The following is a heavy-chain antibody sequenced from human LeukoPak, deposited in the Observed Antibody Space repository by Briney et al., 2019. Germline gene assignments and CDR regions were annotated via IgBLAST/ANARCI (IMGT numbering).Heavy chain of an antibody. V-gene: IGHV4-30-4*02. CDR3: ARVVVVVPAAGDGAFDI. CDR1: GESISSGDYY. CDR2: IYYSGNT. J-gene: IGHJ3*02. D-gene: IGHD2-2*01. Sequence: SETLSLTCTVSGESISSGDYYWSWIRQPPGKGLEWIGYIYYSGNTYYNPSLKSRVTISVDTSKNQFSLKLSSVTAADTAVYYCARVVVVVPAAGDGAFDIWGQGTMVTVSS.